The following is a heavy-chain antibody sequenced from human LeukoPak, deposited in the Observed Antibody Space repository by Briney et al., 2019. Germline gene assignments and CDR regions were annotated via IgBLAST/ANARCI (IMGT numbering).Heavy chain of an antibody. CDR3: ARSLRPQDEGDIVVVPAAPRYYYMDV. J-gene: IGHJ6*03. V-gene: IGHV1-8*03. CDR1: GYTFTSYD. D-gene: IGHD2-2*01. Sequence: ASVKVSCKASGYTFTSYDINWVRQATGQGLEWMGWMNPNSGNTGYAQKFQGRVTITRDTSISTVYMELSSLRYDDTAVYYCARSLRPQDEGDIVVVPAAPRYYYMDVWGKGTTVTVSS. CDR2: MNPNSGNT.